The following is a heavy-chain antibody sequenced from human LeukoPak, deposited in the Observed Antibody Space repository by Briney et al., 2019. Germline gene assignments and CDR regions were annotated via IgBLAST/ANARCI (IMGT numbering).Heavy chain of an antibody. CDR2: IYYSGST. CDR3: ARSTNRLDS. D-gene: IGHD1-14*01. Sequence: SETLSLTCTVSGGSISSSSYYWDWIRQPPGKGLEWIGSIYYSGSTYYNPSLKSRVTISVDTSKNQFSLNVTSVTAADTAVYYCARSTNRLDSWGQGTLVTVSS. J-gene: IGHJ4*02. V-gene: IGHV4-39*07. CDR1: GGSISSSSYY.